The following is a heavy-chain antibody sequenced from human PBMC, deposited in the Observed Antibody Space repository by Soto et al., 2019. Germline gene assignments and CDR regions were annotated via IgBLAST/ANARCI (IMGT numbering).Heavy chain of an antibody. D-gene: IGHD6-19*01. V-gene: IGHV3-23*01. CDR2: ISGSGGST. CDR1: GSTFSSYA. Sequence: PGGSLRLSCAASGSTFSSYAMSWVRQAPGKGLEWVSAISGSGGSTYYADSVKGRFTISRDNSKNTLYLQMNSLRAEDTAVYYCAKDDDIAVASDYWGQGTLVTVSS. J-gene: IGHJ4*02. CDR3: AKDDDIAVASDY.